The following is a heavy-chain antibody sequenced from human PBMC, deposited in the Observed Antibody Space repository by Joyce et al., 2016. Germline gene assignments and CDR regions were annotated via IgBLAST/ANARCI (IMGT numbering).Heavy chain of an antibody. D-gene: IGHD3-3*01. CDR1: GFIFGNYA. CDR3: AKLPYYDFWTGKFDP. CDR2: ISGNGENT. Sequence: EVQLLESGGGLVQPGGSLRLSCAASGFIFGNYAMTWVRQAPGKGLEWVSAISGNGENTYYADSVKGRFTISRDNSWNTVFLQMNSLRAGDTAVYYCAKLPYYDFWTGKFDPWGQGTQVIVSS. J-gene: IGHJ5*02. V-gene: IGHV3-23*01.